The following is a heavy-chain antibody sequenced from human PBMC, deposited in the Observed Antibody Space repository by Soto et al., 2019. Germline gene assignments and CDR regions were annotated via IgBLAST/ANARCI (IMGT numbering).Heavy chain of an antibody. Sequence: PQETCSSSFTVSGGSISSSNWWSWVRQPALKVLEWIGEIYHSLSTNYNPSLMRRVTISVDKSKNQFSLKLSSVTAADTAVYYCARENSGENLYHDLWARRTLDTVSS. D-gene: IGHD6-19*01. V-gene: IGHV4-4*03. CDR3: ARENSGENLYHDL. J-gene: IGHJ2*01. CDR1: GGSISSSNW. CDR2: IYHSLST.